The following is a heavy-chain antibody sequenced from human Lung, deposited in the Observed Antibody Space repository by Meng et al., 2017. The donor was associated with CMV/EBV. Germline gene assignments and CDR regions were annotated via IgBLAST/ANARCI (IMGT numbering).Heavy chain of an antibody. D-gene: IGHD2-15*01. Sequence: SHKASRDPFSNLAISWVRQTPGQGLEWMGGIIPTFNTITYAQKFQGRLTITTDRSTSTAYMDLSSLRSDDTAVYYCVRDRIGWFDPWGQGTLVTVSS. V-gene: IGHV1-69*05. CDR3: VRDRIGWFDP. CDR2: IIPTFNTI. CDR1: RDPFSNLA. J-gene: IGHJ5*02.